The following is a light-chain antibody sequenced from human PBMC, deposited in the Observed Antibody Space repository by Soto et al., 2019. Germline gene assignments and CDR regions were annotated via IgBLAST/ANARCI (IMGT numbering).Light chain of an antibody. V-gene: IGKV1-5*03. J-gene: IGKJ1*01. Sequence: DIPMTQSPSTLSASVGDKVTITCRASQSISSWLAWYQQKPGKAPKLLIYKASTLESGVPSNFSGSGSGTEFTLSISSLQPDDFATYYCQHYNSYSEAFGQGTKVDI. CDR3: QHYNSYSEA. CDR2: KAS. CDR1: QSISSW.